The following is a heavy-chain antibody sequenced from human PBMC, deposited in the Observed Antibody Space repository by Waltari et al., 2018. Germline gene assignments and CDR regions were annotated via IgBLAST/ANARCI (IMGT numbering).Heavy chain of an antibody. J-gene: IGHJ4*02. CDR1: GYSISSGYY. CDR2: IYHSGRS. V-gene: IGHV4-38-2*02. Sequence: QLQLQESGPGLVKPSETLSITCTVSGYSISSGYYWGWIRQPPGKSREWIGSIYHSGRSYYNPSLKSRVTISVDTSKNQFSLRLSAVTAADTAVYYCARDNGGNFDYWGQGTLVTVSS. D-gene: IGHD2-15*01. CDR3: ARDNGGNFDY.